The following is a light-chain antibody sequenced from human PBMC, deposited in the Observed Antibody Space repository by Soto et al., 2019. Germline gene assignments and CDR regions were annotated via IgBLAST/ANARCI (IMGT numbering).Light chain of an antibody. J-gene: IGKJ1*01. V-gene: IGKV3-20*01. CDR3: QQYGASPPWT. Sequence: EIVLTQSPGTLSLSPGERATLSCRASQSVSSSYLAWYQQKPGQAPRLLIYGASSRATGIPDRFSGSGSGTDFSLTISRLEPEDFAVNYCQQYGASPPWTFGQGTKVEMK. CDR1: QSVSSSY. CDR2: GAS.